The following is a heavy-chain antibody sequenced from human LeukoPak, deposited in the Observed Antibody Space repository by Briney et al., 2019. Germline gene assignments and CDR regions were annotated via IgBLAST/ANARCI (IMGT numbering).Heavy chain of an antibody. CDR3: AKEGIAAAGIFIH. D-gene: IGHD6-13*01. CDR1: GFTFSSYG. V-gene: IGHV3-30*02. Sequence: GGSLRLSCAASGFTFSSYGMHWVRQAPGKGLEWVAFIRYDGSNKYYADSVKGRFTISRDNSKNTLYLQMNSLRAEDTAVYYCAKEGIAAAGIFIHWGQGTLVTVSS. CDR2: IRYDGSNK. J-gene: IGHJ4*02.